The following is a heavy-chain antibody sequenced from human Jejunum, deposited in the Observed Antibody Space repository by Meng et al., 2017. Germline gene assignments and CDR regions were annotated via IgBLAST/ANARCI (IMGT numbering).Heavy chain of an antibody. CDR3: TRGGPEGNYFDY. CDR2: IKSKADGETT. D-gene: IGHD3-10*01. CDR1: EINFIKAW. V-gene: IGHV3-15*01. Sequence: GESLKISCATSEINFIKAWMTWVRQVPGKGLEWVGRIKSKADGETTDYAAPVKGRFTISRDDSKDTLYLQMNSLKTEDTAMYYCTRGGPEGNYFDYWGQGTLVTVSS. J-gene: IGHJ4*02.